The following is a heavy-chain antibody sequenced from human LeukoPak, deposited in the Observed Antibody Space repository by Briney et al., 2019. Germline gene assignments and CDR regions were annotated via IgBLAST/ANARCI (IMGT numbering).Heavy chain of an antibody. J-gene: IGHJ4*03. CDR2: ITGSGSTI. V-gene: IGHV3-48*01. Sequence: GGSLRLSCAASGFTFSDCNMNWVRQAPGKGLEWVSYITGSGSTIFYADSVKGRFTISRDNVKNSLYLQMNSLRAEDTAVYYCARPTSSGWYSHWGQGTVVTVSS. CDR1: GFTFSDCN. CDR3: ARPTSSGWYSH. D-gene: IGHD6-19*01.